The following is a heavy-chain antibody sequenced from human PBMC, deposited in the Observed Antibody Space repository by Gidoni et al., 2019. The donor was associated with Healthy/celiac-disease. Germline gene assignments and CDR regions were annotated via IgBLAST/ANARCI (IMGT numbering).Heavy chain of an antibody. Sequence: QVQLVQSGAEVKKPGSSVKVSCKASGYTFTSYYMHWVRQAPGQGLEWVGIINPSGGSRSYAQKFQGRVTMTRDTSTSTVYMELSSLRSEDTAVYYCAREVYYGSGSYISYGMDVWGQGTTVTVSS. J-gene: IGHJ6*02. CDR2: INPSGGSR. D-gene: IGHD3-10*01. V-gene: IGHV1-46*01. CDR3: AREVYYGSGSYISYGMDV. CDR1: GYTFTSYY.